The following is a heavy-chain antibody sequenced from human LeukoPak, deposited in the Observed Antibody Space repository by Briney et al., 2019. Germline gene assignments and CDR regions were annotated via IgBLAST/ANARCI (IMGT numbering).Heavy chain of an antibody. D-gene: IGHD1-26*01. CDR3: ARIIVGATFDY. CDR1: GGSISSGGYY. Sequence: SETLSLTCTVSGGSISSGGYYWSWIRQHPGKGLEWIGYIYYSGSTYYNPSLKSRVTISVDTSKNQFSLKLSSVTAADTAVYYCARIIVGATFDYWGPGTLVTVSS. J-gene: IGHJ4*02. CDR2: IYYSGST. V-gene: IGHV4-31*03.